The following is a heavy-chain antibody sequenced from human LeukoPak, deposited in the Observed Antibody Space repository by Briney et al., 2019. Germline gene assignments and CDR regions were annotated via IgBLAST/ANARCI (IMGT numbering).Heavy chain of an antibody. CDR3: ARDPYYGSGGYYYYYGMDV. V-gene: IGHV4-30-2*01. CDR1: GGSISSGGYS. D-gene: IGHD3-10*01. CDR2: IYHSGST. Sequence: SETLSLTCAVSGGSISSGGYSWSWIRQPPGKGLEWIGYIYHSGSTYYNPSLKSRVTISVDRSKNQFSLKLSSVTAADTAVYYCARDPYYGSGGYYYYYGMDVWGKGTTVTVSS. J-gene: IGHJ6*04.